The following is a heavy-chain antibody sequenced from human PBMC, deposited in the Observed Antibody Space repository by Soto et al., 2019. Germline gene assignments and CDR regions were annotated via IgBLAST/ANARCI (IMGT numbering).Heavy chain of an antibody. CDR1: GGSISSSNW. CDR3: XXPXGATXXFDC. Sequence: QVQLQESGPGLVKPSGTLSLTCAVSGGSISSSNWWSWVRQPPGKGLEWIGEIFHSGSTNYNPSLKSRVTISVXKSKNQFSLXLSSVXXADTAVYYXXXPXGATXXFDCWGQGTLVTVSS. CDR2: IFHSGST. V-gene: IGHV4-4*02. J-gene: IGHJ4*02.